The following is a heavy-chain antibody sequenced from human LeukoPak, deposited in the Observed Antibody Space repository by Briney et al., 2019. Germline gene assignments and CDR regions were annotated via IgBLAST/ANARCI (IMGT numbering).Heavy chain of an antibody. CDR3: ARAHPIDSSGYGD. CDR1: GFTFSSYS. V-gene: IGHV3-21*01. Sequence: GGSLRLSCAASGFTFSSYSMNWVRQAPGKGLEWVSSISSSSSYIYYADSVKGRFTISRDNAKNSLYLQMNSLRAEDTAVYYCARAHPIDSSGYGDWGQGTLVTVSS. D-gene: IGHD3-22*01. J-gene: IGHJ4*02. CDR2: ISSSSSYI.